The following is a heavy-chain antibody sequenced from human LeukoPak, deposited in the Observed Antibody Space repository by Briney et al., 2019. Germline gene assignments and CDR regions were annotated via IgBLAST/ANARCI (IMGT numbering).Heavy chain of an antibody. CDR3: ATDSRGHCNSPNCYFDY. CDR1: GFTFSIYT. CDR2: IIDSSSTI. J-gene: IGHJ4*02. D-gene: IGHD2-2*01. Sequence: GGSLRLSCAASGFTFSIYTMNWVRQAPGKGLEWISYIIDSSSTIHYADSVKGRFTISRDNAKNSLYLQMNSLRDEDTGLYYCATDSRGHCNSPNCYFDYWGQGTLVTVSS. V-gene: IGHV3-48*02.